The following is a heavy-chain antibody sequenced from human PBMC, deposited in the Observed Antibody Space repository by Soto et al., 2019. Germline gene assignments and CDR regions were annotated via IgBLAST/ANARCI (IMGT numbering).Heavy chain of an antibody. Sequence: PVGSLRLSGAASGFTFSSYWMSWVRQAPGKGLEWVANIKQDGSEKYYVDSVKGRFTISRDNAKNSLYLQMNSLRAEDTAVYYCAREDDSSGYSPLDFDYWGQGTLVTVSS. CDR2: IKQDGSEK. CDR1: GFTFSSYW. D-gene: IGHD3-22*01. V-gene: IGHV3-7*01. J-gene: IGHJ4*02. CDR3: AREDDSSGYSPLDFDY.